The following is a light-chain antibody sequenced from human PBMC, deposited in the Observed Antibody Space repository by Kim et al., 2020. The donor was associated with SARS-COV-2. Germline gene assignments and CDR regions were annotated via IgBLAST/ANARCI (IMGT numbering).Light chain of an antibody. CDR2: YDS. J-gene: IGLJ2*01. CDR3: QVWDISSDHRGVV. V-gene: IGLV3-21*04. CDR1: SIGIKS. Sequence: GQTARIPCGGNSIGIKSVHWYQQKPGQAPVLVINYDSDRPSGIPERFSGSNSGNTANLTISRVEAGDEADYYCQVWDISSDHRGVVFGGGTQLTVL.